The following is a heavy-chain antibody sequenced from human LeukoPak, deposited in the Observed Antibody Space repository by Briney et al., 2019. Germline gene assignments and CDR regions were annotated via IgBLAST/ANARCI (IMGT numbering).Heavy chain of an antibody. CDR3: ARDLSDYGGNYYYYYYMDV. Sequence: SETLSLTCTVSGGSISSYYWSWIRQPAGKGLEWIGRIYTSGSTNYNPSLKSRVTTSVDTSKNQFSLKLSSVTAADTAVYYCARDLSDYGGNYYYYYYMDVWGKGTTVTVSS. D-gene: IGHD4-23*01. CDR2: IYTSGST. CDR1: GGSISSYY. V-gene: IGHV4-4*07. J-gene: IGHJ6*03.